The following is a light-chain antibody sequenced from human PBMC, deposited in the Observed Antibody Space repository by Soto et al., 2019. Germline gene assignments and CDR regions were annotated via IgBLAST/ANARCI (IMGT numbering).Light chain of an antibody. CDR3: QQYGNSPGT. CDR1: QSFSSSY. CDR2: GAS. V-gene: IGKV3-20*01. Sequence: ETVLTKSPGTLSLSPGERATVSCRASQSFSSSYLAWYQQKPGQAPRLLMYGASSRATGIPDRFSGSGSGTDFTLIISRLEPEDFAAYYGQQYGNSPGTFGQGTKLEIK. J-gene: IGKJ2*01.